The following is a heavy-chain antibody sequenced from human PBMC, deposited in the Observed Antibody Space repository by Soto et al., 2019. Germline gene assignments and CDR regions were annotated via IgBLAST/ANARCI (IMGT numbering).Heavy chain of an antibody. D-gene: IGHD6-6*01. CDR2: INPNSGGT. V-gene: IGHV1-2*02. CDR1: GYTFTGDY. CDR3: ARGAARSPDLNYYYGMDV. J-gene: IGHJ6*02. Sequence: ASVKVSCKASGYTFTGDYMHWVRQAPGQGLEWMGWINPNSGGTNYAQKFQGRVTMTRDTPISTAYMELSRLRSDDTAVYYCARGAARSPDLNYYYGMDVWGQGTTVTVSS.